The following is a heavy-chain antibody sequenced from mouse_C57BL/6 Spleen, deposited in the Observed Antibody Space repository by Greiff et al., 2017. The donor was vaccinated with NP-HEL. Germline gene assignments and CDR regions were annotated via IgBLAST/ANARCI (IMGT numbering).Heavy chain of an antibody. D-gene: IGHD1-1*01. CDR1: GFTFSDYY. V-gene: IGHV5-12*01. CDR2: ISNGGGST. CDR3: ARITTVGERYFDV. J-gene: IGHJ1*03. Sequence: EVHLVESGGGLVQPGGSLKLSCAASGFTFSDYYMYWVRQTPEKRLEWVAYISNGGGSTYYPDTVKGRCTISRDNAKNTLYLQMSRLKSEDTAMYYCARITTVGERYFDVWGTGTTVTVSS.